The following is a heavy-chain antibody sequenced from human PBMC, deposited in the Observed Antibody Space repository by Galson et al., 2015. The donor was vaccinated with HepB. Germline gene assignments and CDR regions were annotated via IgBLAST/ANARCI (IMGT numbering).Heavy chain of an antibody. CDR1: DSTFSSYT. CDR3: ARGGSRPDYYGMDV. D-gene: IGHD3-16*01. V-gene: IGHV3-53*04. CDR2: IYSGGST. Sequence: SLRLSCAASDSTFSSYTMNWVRQTPGKGLEWVSVIYSGGSTYYADSVKGRFTISRHNSKNTLYLQMNSLRGEDTAVYYCARGGSRPDYYGMDVWGQGTTVTVSS. J-gene: IGHJ6*02.